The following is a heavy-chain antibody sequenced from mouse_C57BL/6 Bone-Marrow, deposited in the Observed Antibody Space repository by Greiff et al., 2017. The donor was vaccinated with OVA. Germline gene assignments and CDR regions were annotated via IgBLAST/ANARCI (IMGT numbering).Heavy chain of an antibody. CDR1: GYAFSRSW. CDR3: AYYFSMDY. Sequence: VQLQESGPELVKPGASVKISCKASGYAFSRSWMNWVKQRPGKGLEWIGRIYPGDGDTNYNGKFKGKATLTADKSSSTAYMQLSSLTSEDSAVYFCAYYFSMDYWGQGTSVTVSS. V-gene: IGHV1-82*01. CDR2: IYPGDGDT. J-gene: IGHJ4*01.